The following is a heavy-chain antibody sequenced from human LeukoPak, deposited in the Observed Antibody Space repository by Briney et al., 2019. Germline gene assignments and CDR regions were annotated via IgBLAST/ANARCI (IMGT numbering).Heavy chain of an antibody. Sequence: PGGSLRLSCVASDFTFSSYDMTWVRQAPVKGLEWVASISDSGRYIFSADSMRGRFTISRDNSAKTLYLEIYSLRVDDTATYFCGGKFPGAAYYFDSWGQGTLVAVSS. CDR3: GGKFPGAAYYFDS. CDR2: ISDSGRYI. V-gene: IGHV3-23*01. D-gene: IGHD2-21*01. J-gene: IGHJ4*02. CDR1: DFTFSSYD.